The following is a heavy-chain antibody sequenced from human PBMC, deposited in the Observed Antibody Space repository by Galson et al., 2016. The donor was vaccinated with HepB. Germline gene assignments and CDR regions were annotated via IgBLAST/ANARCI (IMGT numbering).Heavy chain of an antibody. Sequence: SLRLSCAASGFTFDNYAMNWVRQAPDKGLEWVSFISYSGGVAFYADSVKGRFTISRDNSKNTLFLQLNSLSADDPAVYYCAKGDTVVSPSYRKSLDAFDVWGRGTMVTFSS. CDR3: AKGDTVVSPSYRKSLDAFDV. CDR2: ISYSGGVA. V-gene: IGHV3-23*01. J-gene: IGHJ3*01. CDR1: GFTFDNYA. D-gene: IGHD4-23*01.